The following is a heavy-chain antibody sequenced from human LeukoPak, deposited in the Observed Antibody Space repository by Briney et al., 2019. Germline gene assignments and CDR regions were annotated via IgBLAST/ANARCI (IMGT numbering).Heavy chain of an antibody. V-gene: IGHV4-34*01. D-gene: IGHD4-17*01. J-gene: IGHJ4*02. CDR1: GGSFSGYY. CDR2: INHSGST. CDR3: AKLNTVTTGFDY. Sequence: SETLSLTCAVYGGSFSGYYWSWIRQPPGKGLEWIGEINHSGSTNYNPSLKSRVTISVDTSKNQFSLKLSSVTAADTAIYYCAKLNTVTTGFDYWGQGTLVTVSS.